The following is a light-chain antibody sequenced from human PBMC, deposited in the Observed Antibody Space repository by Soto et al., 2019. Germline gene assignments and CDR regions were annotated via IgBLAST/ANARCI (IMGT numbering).Light chain of an antibody. Sequence: QSVLTQPASVSGSPGQSITISCTGTSGDVGGYNYVSWYQKHPGKAPKIMIYEVSNRPSGVSNRFSGSKSGNTASLTISGLQAEDEADYYCSSYTSSSTLVFGGGTQLTVL. J-gene: IGLJ2*01. CDR3: SSYTSSSTLV. CDR2: EVS. CDR1: SGDVGGYNY. V-gene: IGLV2-14*01.